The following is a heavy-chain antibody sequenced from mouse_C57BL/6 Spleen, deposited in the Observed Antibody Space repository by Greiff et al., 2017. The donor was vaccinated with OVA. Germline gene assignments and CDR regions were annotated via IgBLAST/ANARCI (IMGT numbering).Heavy chain of an antibody. Sequence: EVKLVESGGGLVKPGGSLKLSCAASGFTFSDYGMHWVRQAPEKGLEWVAYISSGSSTIYYADTVKGRFTISRDNAKNTLFLQMTSLRSEDTAMYYCARRELYYYAMDYWGQGTSVTVSS. CDR2: ISSGSSTI. CDR3: ARRELYYYAMDY. V-gene: IGHV5-17*01. J-gene: IGHJ4*01. CDR1: GFTFSDYG. D-gene: IGHD4-1*01.